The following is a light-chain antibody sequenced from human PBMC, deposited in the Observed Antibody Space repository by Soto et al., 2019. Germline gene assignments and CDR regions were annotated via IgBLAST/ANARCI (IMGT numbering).Light chain of an antibody. CDR3: QQTYTTPEIT. Sequence: DIQMTQSTSSLSASVGGGVTITCRASQSISIYLNWYQLKPGKAPNLLMYGASYLKSGVPTRFSGSGSGTDFTLTISSLQPEDFAIYYCQQTYTTPEITFGQGTRLEIK. CDR2: GAS. CDR1: QSISIY. J-gene: IGKJ5*01. V-gene: IGKV1-39*01.